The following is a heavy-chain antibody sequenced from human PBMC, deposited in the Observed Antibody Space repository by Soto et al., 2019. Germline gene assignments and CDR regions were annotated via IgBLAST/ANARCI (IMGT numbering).Heavy chain of an antibody. V-gene: IGHV1-18*01. D-gene: IGHD1-1*01. CDR3: ARDTIPKLERRNSNGYYFDY. Sequence: ASVKVSCKASGYTFTSYGISWVRQAPGQGLEWMGWISAYNGNTNYAQKLQGRVTMTTDTSTSTVYMELRSLRSEDTAVYYCARDTIPKLERRNSNGYYFDYWGQGTLVTVSS. J-gene: IGHJ4*02. CDR2: ISAYNGNT. CDR1: GYTFTSYG.